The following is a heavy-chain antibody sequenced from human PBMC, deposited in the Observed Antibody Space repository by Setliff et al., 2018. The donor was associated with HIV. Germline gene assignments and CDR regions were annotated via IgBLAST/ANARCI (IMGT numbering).Heavy chain of an antibody. CDR1: GGSISSSDYY. V-gene: IGHV4-39*01. J-gene: IGHJ4*02. Sequence: SETLSLTCTVSGGSISSSDYYWGWIRRPPGKGLEWIGSIYYTGRSFHNPSLKSRITISVDTSKNQFSLKLSSVTAADPDVYYCGRENPGDYWGQGTLVTVSS. CDR3: GRENPGDY. D-gene: IGHD3-10*01. CDR2: IYYTGRS.